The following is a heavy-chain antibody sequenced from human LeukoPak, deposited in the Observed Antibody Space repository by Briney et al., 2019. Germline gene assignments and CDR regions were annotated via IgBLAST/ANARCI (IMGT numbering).Heavy chain of an antibody. J-gene: IGHJ4*02. V-gene: IGHV3-23*01. D-gene: IGHD3-3*01. Sequence: GGSLRLSCAASGFTFKNYGMSWVRQVPGQGLEWVSAIDGGGGDTYYADSVKGRFTISRDNSKNTLGLQMNSPRVEDTAVYYCAKPITIFGVVTYYFDYWGQGTLVTVSS. CDR2: IDGGGGDT. CDR1: GFTFKNYG. CDR3: AKPITIFGVVTYYFDY.